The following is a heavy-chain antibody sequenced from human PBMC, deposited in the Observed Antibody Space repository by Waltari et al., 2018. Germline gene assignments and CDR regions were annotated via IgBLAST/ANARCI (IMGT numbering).Heavy chain of an antibody. CDR2: IYYSGST. J-gene: IGHJ4*02. CDR1: GGSISSSSYY. CDR3: VNVLLWFGELSDY. V-gene: IGHV4-39*07. Sequence: QLQLQESGPGLVKPSETLSLTCTVSGGSISSSSYYWGWIRQPPGKGLEWIGSIYYSGSTYYNPSLKSRVTISVDTSKNQFSLKLSSVTAADTAVYYCVNVLLWFGELSDYWGQGTLVTVSS. D-gene: IGHD3-10*01.